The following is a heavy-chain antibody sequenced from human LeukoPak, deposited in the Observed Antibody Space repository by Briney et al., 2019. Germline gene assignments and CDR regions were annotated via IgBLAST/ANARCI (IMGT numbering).Heavy chain of an antibody. V-gene: IGHV3-30*04. Sequence: PGGSLRLSCAASGFTFSSYAMHWVRQAPGKGLEWVAVISYDGSNKYYADSVKGRFTISRDNSKNTLYLQMNSLRAEDTAVYYCASPEPTAAAGTELDYWAREPWSPSPQ. CDR2: ISYDGSNK. CDR3: ASPEPTAAAGTELDY. CDR1: GFTFSSYA. D-gene: IGHD6-13*01. J-gene: IGHJ4*02.